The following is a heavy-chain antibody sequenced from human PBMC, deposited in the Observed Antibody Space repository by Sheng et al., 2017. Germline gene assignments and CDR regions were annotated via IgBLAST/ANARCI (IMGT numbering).Heavy chain of an antibody. CDR3: APARSLWLEYYFDY. CDR1: GFTFSSYA. CDR2: ISYDGSNK. Sequence: QVQLVESGGGVVQPGRSLRLSCAASGFTFSSYAMHWVRQAPGKGLEWVAVISYDGSNKYYADSVKGRFTISRDNSKNTLYLQMNSLRAEDTAVYYCAPARSLWLEYYFDYWGQGTLVTVSS. J-gene: IGHJ4*02. V-gene: IGHV3-30*04. D-gene: IGHD5-18*01.